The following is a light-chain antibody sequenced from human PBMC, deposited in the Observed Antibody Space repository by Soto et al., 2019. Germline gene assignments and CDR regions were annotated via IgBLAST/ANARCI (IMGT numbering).Light chain of an antibody. V-gene: IGKV1-39*01. J-gene: IGKJ2*02. CDR2: AAS. CDR1: QSISTY. CDR3: QESHRTSCT. Sequence: DIQMTQSPSSLSASVGDRVTVTCRASQSISTYLNWYQQKPGKAPKLLIFAASSLQSGVPSRFSGSGSGTDFTLTISSLQPEDFATYYCQESHRTSCTFGQGTKLEIK.